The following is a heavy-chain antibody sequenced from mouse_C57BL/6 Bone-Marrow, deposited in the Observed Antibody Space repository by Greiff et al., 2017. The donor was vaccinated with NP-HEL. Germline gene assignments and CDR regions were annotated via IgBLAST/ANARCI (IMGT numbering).Heavy chain of an antibody. CDR3: ATTLLRSFWYFDV. V-gene: IGHV2-5*01. CDR1: GFSLTSYG. Sequence: VQLQESGPGLVQPSQSLSITCTVSGFSLTSYGVHWVRQSPGKGLEWLGVIWRGGSTDYNAAFMSRLSITKDNSKSQVFFKMNSLQADDTAIYSCATTLLRSFWYFDVWGTGTTVTVSS. CDR2: IWRGGST. J-gene: IGHJ1*03. D-gene: IGHD1-1*01.